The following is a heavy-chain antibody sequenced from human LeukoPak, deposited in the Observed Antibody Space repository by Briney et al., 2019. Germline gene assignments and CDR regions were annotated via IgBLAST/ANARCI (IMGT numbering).Heavy chain of an antibody. CDR3: ARAVTDAFDI. CDR2: IYYSGST. D-gene: IGHD4-17*01. V-gene: IGHV4-59*08. CDR1: GGSISSYY. Sequence: SETLSLTCTVSGGSISSYYWSWIRQPPGKGLEWIGYIYYSGSTNYNPSLKSRVTISVDTSKNQFSLKLSSVTAADTAVYYCARAVTDAFDIWGQGTMVTVSS. J-gene: IGHJ3*02.